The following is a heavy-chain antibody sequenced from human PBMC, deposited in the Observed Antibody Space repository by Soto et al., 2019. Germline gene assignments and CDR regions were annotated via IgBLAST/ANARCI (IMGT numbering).Heavy chain of an antibody. CDR2: VKSKSNGGTT. J-gene: IGHJ5*02. Sequence: EVQLVESGGGLVKPGGSLRLACEASGATFSNAWMSWVRQAPGKGLEWVGRVKSKSNGGTTDYAASVKGRFTISRDDSKNTLYLQMNSLKTEDTAVYYCTTLGFDPWGQGTLVTVSS. V-gene: IGHV3-15*01. CDR1: GATFSNAW. CDR3: TTLGFDP.